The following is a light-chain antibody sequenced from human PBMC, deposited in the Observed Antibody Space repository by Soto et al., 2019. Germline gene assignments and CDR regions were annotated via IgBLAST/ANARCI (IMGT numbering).Light chain of an antibody. Sequence: DIQMTQSPSTLSASVGDRVTITCRASQSISSWLAWYQQKPRKAPKLLIYDATSLESGVPSRFSGSGSGTEFTLTISSLQPDDVATYYCQQYNSYQWTFGQGTKVEIK. J-gene: IGKJ1*01. V-gene: IGKV1-5*01. CDR3: QQYNSYQWT. CDR1: QSISSW. CDR2: DAT.